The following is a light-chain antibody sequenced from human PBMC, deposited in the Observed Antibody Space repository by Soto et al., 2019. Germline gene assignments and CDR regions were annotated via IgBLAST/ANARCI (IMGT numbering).Light chain of an antibody. Sequence: QLVLTQPASVSGSPGQSITISCTGTSSDVGGYNYVSWYQQHPGKAPKLMIYEVSNRPSGVSNRFSGSKSGNTASLTISGLQAEDEADYYCSSYTSSSTLFGTGTKVTVL. J-gene: IGLJ1*01. CDR2: EVS. CDR3: SSYTSSSTL. CDR1: SSDVGGYNY. V-gene: IGLV2-14*01.